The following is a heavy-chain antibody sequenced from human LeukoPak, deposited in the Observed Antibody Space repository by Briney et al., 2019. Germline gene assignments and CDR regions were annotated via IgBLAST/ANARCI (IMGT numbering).Heavy chain of an antibody. J-gene: IGHJ4*02. CDR2: ISSSGSTI. V-gene: IGHV3-11*01. D-gene: IGHD6-13*01. Sequence: LSLTCSVSGASINTYYWSWIRQPPGKGLGWISYISSSGSTIYYADSVKGRFTISRDNAKNSLYLQMNSLRAEDTAVYYCARDARQQLVERFDYWGQGTLVTVSS. CDR1: GASINTYY. CDR3: ARDARQQLVERFDY.